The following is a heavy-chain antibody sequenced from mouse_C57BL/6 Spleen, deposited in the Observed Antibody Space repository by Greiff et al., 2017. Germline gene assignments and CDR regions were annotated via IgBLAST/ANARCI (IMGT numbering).Heavy chain of an antibody. Sequence: QVQLQQSGAELVRPGTSVKVSCKASGYAFTNYLIEWVKQRPGQGLEWIGVINPGSGGTNYNEKFKGKATLTADKSSSTAYMQLSSLTSEDSAVYFWARDLLSCWYFDVWGTGTTVTVSA. CDR3: ARDLLSCWYFDV. J-gene: IGHJ1*03. CDR2: INPGSGGT. D-gene: IGHD1-1*01. V-gene: IGHV1-54*01. CDR1: GYAFTNYL.